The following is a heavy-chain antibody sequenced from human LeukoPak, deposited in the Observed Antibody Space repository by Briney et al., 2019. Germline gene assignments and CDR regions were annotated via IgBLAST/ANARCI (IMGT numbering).Heavy chain of an antibody. CDR3: AKDRIAVTQTYYFDY. CDR1: GFTFSSYG. V-gene: IGHV3-23*01. Sequence: PGRSLRLSCAASGFTFSSYGMHWVRQAPGKGLEWVSAISGSGGSTYYADSVKGRFTISRDNSKNTLYLQMNSLRAEDTAVYYCAKDRIAVTQTYYFDYWGQGTLVTVSS. CDR2: ISGSGGST. J-gene: IGHJ4*02. D-gene: IGHD6-19*01.